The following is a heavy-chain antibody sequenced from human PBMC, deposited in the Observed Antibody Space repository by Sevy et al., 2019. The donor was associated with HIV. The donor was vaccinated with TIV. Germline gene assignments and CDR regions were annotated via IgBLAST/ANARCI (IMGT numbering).Heavy chain of an antibody. Sequence: GGSLRLSCAASGFTFSNAWMSWVRQAPGKGLEWVGRIKSKTDGGTTDYAAPVKGRFTISRDDSKITLYLQMNSLKTEDTAVYYCTTDRLESSGITIFGVVPFDYWGQGTLVTVSS. J-gene: IGHJ4*02. CDR1: GFTFSNAW. D-gene: IGHD3-3*01. CDR2: IKSKTDGGTT. V-gene: IGHV3-15*01. CDR3: TTDRLESSGITIFGVVPFDY.